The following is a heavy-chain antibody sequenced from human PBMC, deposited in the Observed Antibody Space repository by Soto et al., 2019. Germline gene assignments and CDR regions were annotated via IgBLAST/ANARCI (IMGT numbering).Heavy chain of an antibody. D-gene: IGHD6-6*01. J-gene: IGHJ6*02. V-gene: IGHV3-33*01. CDR2: IWYDGSNK. Sequence: PGGSLRLSCAASGFTFSSYGMHWVRQAPGKGLEWVAVIWYDGSNKYYADSVKGRFTISRDNSKNTLYLQMNSLRAEDTAVYYCSCTIAARPGGMDVWGQGTTVTVSS. CDR1: GFTFSSYG. CDR3: SCTIAARPGGMDV.